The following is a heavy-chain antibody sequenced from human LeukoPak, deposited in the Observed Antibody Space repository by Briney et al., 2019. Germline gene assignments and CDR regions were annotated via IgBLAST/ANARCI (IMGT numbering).Heavy chain of an antibody. CDR3: ARLRSWLEY. J-gene: IGHJ4*02. CDR2: IYYSGGT. CDR1: SGSINSYY. D-gene: IGHD3-10*01. V-gene: IGHV4-59*01. Sequence: PSETLSLTCTVSSGSINSYYWSWIRQPPGKGLEWIGYIYYSGGTNYNPSLKSRVTMSVDTSKNQFSLKLSSVTAADTAVYYCARLRSWLEYWGQGTLVTVSS.